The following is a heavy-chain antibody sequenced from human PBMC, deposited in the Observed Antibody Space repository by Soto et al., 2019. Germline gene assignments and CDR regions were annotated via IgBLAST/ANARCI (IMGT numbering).Heavy chain of an antibody. J-gene: IGHJ6*02. CDR2: IYPGDSDT. CDR3: ARGSNDFPYYYYGMDV. D-gene: IGHD3-3*01. CDR1: GYSFTSYW. V-gene: IGHV5-51*01. Sequence: PXESLKISCKGSGYSFTSYWIGWVRQMPGKGLEWMGIIYPGDSDTRYSPSFQGQVTISADKSISTAYLQWSSLKASDTAMYYCARGSNDFPYYYYGMDVWGQGTTVTVSS.